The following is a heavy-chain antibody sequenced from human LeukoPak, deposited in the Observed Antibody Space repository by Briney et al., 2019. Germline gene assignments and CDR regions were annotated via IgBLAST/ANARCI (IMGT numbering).Heavy chain of an antibody. J-gene: IGHJ6*03. CDR2: ISSVGNYI. Sequence: PGGSLRLSCAASGFTFSSYTMNWVRQAPGKGLEWVSTISSVGNYIYYADSMKGRLTISRDNAKSSLYLQMNSLRAEDAAVYYWASPAQYSSPYYYYMDVWGKGTTVTVSS. V-gene: IGHV3-21*04. CDR3: ASPAQYSSPYYYYMDV. CDR1: GFTFSSYT. D-gene: IGHD6-13*01.